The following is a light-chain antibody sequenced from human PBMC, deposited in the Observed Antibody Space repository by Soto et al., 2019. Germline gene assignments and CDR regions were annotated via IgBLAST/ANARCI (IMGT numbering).Light chain of an antibody. V-gene: IGLV2-11*01. J-gene: IGLJ3*02. CDR1: SRDIGDYNY. CDR2: DVT. Sequence: QAVVTQPRSVSGSPGQSVTISCTGSSRDIGDYNYVSWYQQHPGKAPKLIISDVTKRPSGVPDRLSGSKSGDTASLTISGLQPEDEADYYCCSYAGRYSWVFGGGTKLTVL. CDR3: CSYAGRYSWV.